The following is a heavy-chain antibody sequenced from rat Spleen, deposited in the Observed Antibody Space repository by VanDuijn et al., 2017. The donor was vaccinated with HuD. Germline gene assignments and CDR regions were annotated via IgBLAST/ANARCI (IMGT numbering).Heavy chain of an antibody. CDR3: ARGGYGSYIYGFFDF. CDR2: IWGNGSP. CDR1: GFSLNRNG. Sequence: QVQLKESGPGLMQPSDTLSLTCTVSGFSLNRNGVGWVRQPPGKGLEWMGVIWGNGSPNYNSALKSRLSISRDTSKSQVFLKMNSLQTEDTAMYFCARGGYGSYIYGFFDFWGPGTMVTVSS. V-gene: IGHV2-13*01. J-gene: IGHJ1*01. D-gene: IGHD1-2*01.